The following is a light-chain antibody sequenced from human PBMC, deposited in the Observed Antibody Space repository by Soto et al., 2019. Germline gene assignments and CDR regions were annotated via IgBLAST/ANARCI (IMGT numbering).Light chain of an antibody. CDR1: SSDVGSYNL. CDR3: SSYAGGGTFYV. J-gene: IGLJ1*01. Sequence: QSALTQPASVSGSPGQSITISCTGTSSDVGSYNLVSWYQQHPGKAPKLIIYEGSKRPSGVSNRFSGSKSGNTASLTISGLQAEDEADYYCSSYAGGGTFYVSGTGTKLTVL. V-gene: IGLV2-23*03. CDR2: EGS.